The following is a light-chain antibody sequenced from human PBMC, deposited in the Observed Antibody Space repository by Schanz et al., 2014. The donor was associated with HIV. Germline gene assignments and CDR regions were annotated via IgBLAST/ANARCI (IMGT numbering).Light chain of an antibody. CDR1: QSVSSSY. J-gene: IGKJ5*01. V-gene: IGKV3D-20*02. Sequence: EIVLTQSPGTLSLSPGERATLSCRASQSVSSSYLAWYQQKPGQAPRLLIYGASTRATDIPARFSGSGSGTDFTLTISSLEPEDFAVYYCQQRSNLFGITFGQGTRLDIK. CDR3: QQRSNLFGIT. CDR2: GAS.